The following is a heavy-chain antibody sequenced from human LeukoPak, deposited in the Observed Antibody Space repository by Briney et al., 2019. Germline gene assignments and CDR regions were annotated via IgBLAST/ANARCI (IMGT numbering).Heavy chain of an antibody. CDR2: ISSSSSYI. D-gene: IGHD3-22*01. CDR3: ARDRYYYDSSGYLDY. V-gene: IGHV3-21*01. Sequence: GGTLRLPCAASGFTFSSYSRKWVDQAPGRGLEWVSSISSSSSYIYYADSVKGRFTISRDNAKNSLYLQMNSLRAEDTAVYYCARDRYYYDSSGYLDYWGQGTLVTVSP. J-gene: IGHJ4*02. CDR1: GFTFSSYS.